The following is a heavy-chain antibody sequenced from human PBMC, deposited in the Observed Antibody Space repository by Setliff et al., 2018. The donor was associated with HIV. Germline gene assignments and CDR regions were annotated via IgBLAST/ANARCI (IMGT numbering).Heavy chain of an antibody. J-gene: IGHJ3*02. D-gene: IGHD2-8*01. CDR1: GYTFTAYY. V-gene: IGHV1-2*06. Sequence: ASVKVSCKASGYTFTAYYIHWVRQAPGQGLEWMGRIIPNSGGTNHAQKFHDRVTMTRDTSISTAYMELSRLRSDDTAVYYCASKVYCTNGVCLDAFDIWGQGTMVTVPS. CDR2: IIPNSGGT. CDR3: ASKVYCTNGVCLDAFDI.